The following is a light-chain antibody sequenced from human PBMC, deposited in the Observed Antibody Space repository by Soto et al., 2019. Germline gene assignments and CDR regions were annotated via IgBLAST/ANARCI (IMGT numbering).Light chain of an antibody. CDR1: QSISNH. J-gene: IGKJ2*01. Sequence: DIQMTQSPSSLSASVEDRVIITCRASQSISNHLNWYQQKPGKAPKLLIFAASSLQSGVPSRFSGSGSGTDFTLTINSLQPEDFATYYCQQANSFPYTFGQGTKVDIK. CDR2: AAS. CDR3: QQANSFPYT. V-gene: IGKV1-39*01.